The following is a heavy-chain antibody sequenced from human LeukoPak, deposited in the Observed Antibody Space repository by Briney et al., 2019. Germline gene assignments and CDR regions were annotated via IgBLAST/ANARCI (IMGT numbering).Heavy chain of an antibody. V-gene: IGHV3-30-3*01. J-gene: IGHJ4*02. CDR2: ISYDGSNK. CDR3: AREKGSSSWYGPLLYYFDY. Sequence: GSLRIFCGASGFNFSSFAIHWVRQAPGKGLEWVAVISYDGSNKYYADSVKGRFTISRDNSKNTLYLQMNSLRAEDTAVYYCAREKGSSSWYGPLLYYFDYWGQGTLVTVSS. CDR1: GFNFSSFA. D-gene: IGHD6-13*01.